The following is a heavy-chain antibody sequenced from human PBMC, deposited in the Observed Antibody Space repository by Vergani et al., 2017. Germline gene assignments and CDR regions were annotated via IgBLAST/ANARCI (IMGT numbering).Heavy chain of an antibody. Sequence: QVQLQESGPGLVKPSETLSLTCTVSGGSISSYYWSWIRQPPGKGLEWIGYIYYSGSTNYNPSLKRRVTISVDRSKNQFSLKLSSVTAADTAVYYCAGGPVGYYYYGMDVWGQGTTVTVSS. CDR1: GGSISSYY. V-gene: IGHV4-59*08. CDR2: IYYSGST. CDR3: AGGPVGYYYYGMDV. D-gene: IGHD3-16*01. J-gene: IGHJ6*02.